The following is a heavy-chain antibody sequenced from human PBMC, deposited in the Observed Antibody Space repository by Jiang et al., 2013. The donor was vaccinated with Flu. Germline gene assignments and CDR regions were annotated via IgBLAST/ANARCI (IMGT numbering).Heavy chain of an antibody. CDR3: ARGQIDYGDYYFDY. Sequence: SVKVSCKASGYTFTSYAMNWVRQAPGQGLEWMGWINTNTGNPTYAQGFTGRFVFSLDTSVSTAYLQISSLKAEDTAVYYCARGQIDYGDYYFDYWGQGTLVTVSS. V-gene: IGHV7-4-1*02. CDR2: INTNTGNP. D-gene: IGHD4-17*01. CDR1: GYTFTSYA. J-gene: IGHJ4*02.